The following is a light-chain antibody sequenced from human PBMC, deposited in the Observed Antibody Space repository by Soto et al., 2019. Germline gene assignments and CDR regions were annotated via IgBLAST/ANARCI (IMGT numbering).Light chain of an antibody. J-gene: IGKJ5*01. CDR2: GAS. CDR1: QSIGKN. V-gene: IGKV1-39*01. Sequence: DIQMTQSPSSLSAFVGDSVTITCRASQSIGKNLNWYQQTPGRAPKLLISGASTLRTGVPATFRGSGSGTDFTLSIDNLQPQDFATYYCQQILSTPITFGQGTRLEIK. CDR3: QQILSTPIT.